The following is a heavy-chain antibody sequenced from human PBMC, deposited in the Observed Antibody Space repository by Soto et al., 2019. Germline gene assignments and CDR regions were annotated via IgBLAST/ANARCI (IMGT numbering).Heavy chain of an antibody. CDR2: INHSGST. D-gene: IGHD3-22*01. J-gene: IGHJ4*02. CDR1: GGSFSGYY. Sequence: SETLSLTCAVYGGSFSGYYWSWIRQPPGKGLEWIGEINHSGSTNYNPSLKSRVTISVDTSKNQFSLKLSSVTAADTAVYYCARRHYYDSSGYYYSFLDHFDYWGQGTLVTV. V-gene: IGHV4-34*01. CDR3: ARRHYYDSSGYYYSFLDHFDY.